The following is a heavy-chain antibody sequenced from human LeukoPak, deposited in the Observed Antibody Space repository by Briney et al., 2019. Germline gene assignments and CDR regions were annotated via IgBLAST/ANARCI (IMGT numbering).Heavy chain of an antibody. Sequence: SVTVSFTASGGTFSSYAISWLRQAPGQGLEWMGRIIPIFGTANYAQKFQGRVTITADKSTSTAYMELSSLRSEDTAVYYCAAFGDSSSFDYWGQGTLVTVSS. V-gene: IGHV1-69*06. CDR3: AAFGDSSSFDY. D-gene: IGHD6-6*01. CDR2: IIPIFGTA. CDR1: GGTFSSYA. J-gene: IGHJ4*02.